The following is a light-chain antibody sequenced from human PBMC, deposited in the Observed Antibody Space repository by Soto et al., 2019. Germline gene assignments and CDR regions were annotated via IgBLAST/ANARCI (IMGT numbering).Light chain of an antibody. J-gene: IGLJ3*02. Sequence: QPVLTQSSSASASLGSSVKFTCTLSSGHSSYIIAWHQQQPGKAPRYLMKLEGSGSYNKGSGVPDRFSCSSSGTDRYLNISDLQFEDEADYSRDTWDSSIWVLSKGTKLADL. V-gene: IGLV4-60*01. CDR3: DTWDSSIWV. CDR2: LEGSGSY. CDR1: SGHSSYI.